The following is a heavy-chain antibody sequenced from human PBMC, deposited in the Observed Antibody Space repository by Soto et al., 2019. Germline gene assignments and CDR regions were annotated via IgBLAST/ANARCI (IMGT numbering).Heavy chain of an antibody. CDR2: IYATGTT. Sequence: PSETLSLTCTVSGASISGFYWSWIRKSAGKGLEWIGRIYATGTTDYRPSLESRMHMSLDATRNHYSLRLTSVTAADTAVYFCARAPVGLDTISYFEYWGQGKLVTVSA. CDR1: GASISGFY. D-gene: IGHD3-3*01. J-gene: IGHJ4*02. V-gene: IGHV4-4*07. CDR3: ARAPVGLDTISYFEY.